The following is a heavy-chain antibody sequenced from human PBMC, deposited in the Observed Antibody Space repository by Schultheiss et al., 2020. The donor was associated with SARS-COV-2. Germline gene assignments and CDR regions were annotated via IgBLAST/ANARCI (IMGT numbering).Heavy chain of an antibody. CDR2: INHSGST. CDR3: ARVNTWAPDY. D-gene: IGHD1-26*01. CDR1: GGSISSSSYY. J-gene: IGHJ4*02. Sequence: SETLSLTCTVSGGSISSSSYYWGWIRQPPGKGLEWIGEINHSGSTNYNPSLKSRVTISVDTSKNQFSLKLSSVTAADTAVYYCARVNTWAPDYWGQGTLVTVSS. V-gene: IGHV4-39*07.